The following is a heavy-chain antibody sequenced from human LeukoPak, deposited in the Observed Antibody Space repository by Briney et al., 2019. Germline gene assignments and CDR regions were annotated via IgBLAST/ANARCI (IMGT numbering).Heavy chain of an antibody. CDR1: GFTVSSNY. V-gene: IGHV3-53*01. J-gene: IGHJ1*01. Sequence: GGSLRLSCAASGFTVSSNYMTWVRQAPGKGLECVSVIYSVGSTYYADSVRGRFTISRDNSKNTVYLQMNSLRAEDTAVYYCARGPGGGATSGYFQHWGQGTLVTASS. CDR3: ARGPGGGATSGYFQH. D-gene: IGHD1-26*01. CDR2: IYSVGST.